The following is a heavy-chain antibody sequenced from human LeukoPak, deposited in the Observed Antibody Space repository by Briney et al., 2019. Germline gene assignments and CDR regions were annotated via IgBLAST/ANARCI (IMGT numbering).Heavy chain of an antibody. Sequence: ASVKVSCKASGYTFTGYYMHWVRQAPGQGLEWMGWINPNSGGTNYAQKFQGRVTMTRDTSISTAYMELSRLRSDDTAVYSCATQGAGSSDYFDSWGQGTLVTVSS. J-gene: IGHJ4*02. V-gene: IGHV1-2*02. CDR2: INPNSGGT. CDR1: GYTFTGYY. CDR3: ATQGAGSSDYFDS. D-gene: IGHD3-10*01.